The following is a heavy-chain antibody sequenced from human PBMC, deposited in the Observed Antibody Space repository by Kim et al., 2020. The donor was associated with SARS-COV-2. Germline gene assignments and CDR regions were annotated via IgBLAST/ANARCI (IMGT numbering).Heavy chain of an antibody. V-gene: IGHV3-30*18. CDR3: AKSSGSYYFDY. CDR1: GFTFSSYG. CDR2: ISYDGSNK. J-gene: IGHJ4*02. Sequence: GGSLRLSCAASGFTFSSYGMHWVRQAPGKGLEWVAVISYDGSNKYYADSVKGRFTISRDNSKNTLYLQMNSLRAEDTAVYYCAKSSGSYYFDYWGQGTLV. D-gene: IGHD6-19*01.